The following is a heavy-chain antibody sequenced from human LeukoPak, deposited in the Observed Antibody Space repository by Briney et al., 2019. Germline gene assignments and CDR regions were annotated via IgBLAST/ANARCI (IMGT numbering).Heavy chain of an antibody. J-gene: IGHJ6*02. CDR1: GFTFSTYG. V-gene: IGHV3-33*01. CDR2: IWYDGSNK. Sequence: PGGSLRLSCAASGFTFSTYGMHWVRQAPGKGLEWVAVIWYDGSNKYYADSVKGRFTSSRDNSNNTLYLQMNSLRAQDTAVYYSARDLCGPPWYYYDGMDVWGQGTTVTDSS. CDR3: ARDLCGPPWYYYDGMDV. D-gene: IGHD2-21*01.